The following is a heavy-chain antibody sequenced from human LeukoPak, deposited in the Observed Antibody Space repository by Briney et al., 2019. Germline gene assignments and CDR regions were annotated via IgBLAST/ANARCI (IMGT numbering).Heavy chain of an antibody. V-gene: IGHV1-18*01. J-gene: IGHJ4*02. CDR1: GYTFTRYS. D-gene: IGHD1-20*01. CDR2: IGGYNGDT. CDR3: ARDITGGEDY. Sequence: GASVKVSCKASGYTFTRYSITWFRQAPGQGLEWMGWIGGYNGDTKYPQKFQDRVTVTTDTSSTTVYMELRSLRSDVTAVYYCARDITGGEDYWGQGTLVTVSS.